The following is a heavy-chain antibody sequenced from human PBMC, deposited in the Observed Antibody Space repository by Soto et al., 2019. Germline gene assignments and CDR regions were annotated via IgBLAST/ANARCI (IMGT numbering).Heavy chain of an antibody. Sequence: GGSLRLSCAASGFTFSSYSMNWVRQAPGKGLEWVSSISSSSSYIYYADSVKGRFTISRDNAKNSLYLQMNSLRAEDTAVYYCATSSGYEPVNYWYFDLWGRGTLVTVSS. D-gene: IGHD5-12*01. CDR2: ISSSSSYI. V-gene: IGHV3-21*01. CDR3: ATSSGYEPVNYWYFDL. J-gene: IGHJ2*01. CDR1: GFTFSSYS.